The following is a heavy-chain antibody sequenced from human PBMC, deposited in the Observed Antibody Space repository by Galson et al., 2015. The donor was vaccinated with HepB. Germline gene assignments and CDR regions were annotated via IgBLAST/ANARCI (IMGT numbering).Heavy chain of an antibody. CDR2: ISSSGSTI. J-gene: IGHJ4*02. V-gene: IGHV3-48*03. Sequence: SLRLSCAASGFTFSSYEMNWVRQAPGKGLEWVSYISSSGSTIYYADSVKGRFTISRDNAKNSLYLQMNSLRAEDTAVYYCAREERDCGGDCLVYWGQGTLVTVSS. CDR1: GFTFSSYE. CDR3: AREERDCGGDCLVY. D-gene: IGHD2-21*01.